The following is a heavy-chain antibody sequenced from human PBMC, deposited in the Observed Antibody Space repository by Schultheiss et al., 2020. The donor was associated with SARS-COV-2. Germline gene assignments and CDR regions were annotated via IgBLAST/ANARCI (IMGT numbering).Heavy chain of an antibody. J-gene: IGHJ4*02. CDR3: ARATRVESLFSVRGGSFDF. CDR2: IYFTGIT. D-gene: IGHD5-24*01. CDR1: GSSITVFF. Sequence: SETLSLTCSVSGSSITVFFWTWIRQPPGKGLDPIGNIYFTGITKYNPSLKSRVTISIDTSKNQFSLKLGSVTAADTAVYFCARATRVESLFSVRGGSFDFWGRGALVTVSS. V-gene: IGHV4-59*01.